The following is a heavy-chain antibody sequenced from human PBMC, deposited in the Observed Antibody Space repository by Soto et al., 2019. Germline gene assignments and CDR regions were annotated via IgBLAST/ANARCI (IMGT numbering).Heavy chain of an antibody. Sequence: WSLRLSCAASGFSFSRYGIHWVRQAPGKGLEWVAVISYDESTTFYADSVKGRFTISRDNSKNTLFLQMNSLRPEDTAVYYCSKAMIGSYDSDAFDVWGQGTLVTV. CDR3: SKAMIGSYDSDAFDV. D-gene: IGHD3-22*01. CDR1: GFSFSRYG. J-gene: IGHJ3*01. CDR2: ISYDESTT. V-gene: IGHV3-30*18.